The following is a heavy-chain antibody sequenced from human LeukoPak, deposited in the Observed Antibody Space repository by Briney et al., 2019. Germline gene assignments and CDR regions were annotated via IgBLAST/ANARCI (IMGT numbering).Heavy chain of an antibody. J-gene: IGHJ4*02. CDR2: IRYDGSNK. D-gene: IGHD3-22*01. Sequence: PGGSLRLSCAASGFTFRSYGMHWVRQAPGKGLEWVAFIRYDGSNKHYADSVKGRFTISRDNSKDTLYLQMNSLRSEDTAVYYCARDSGSDYYSSAGYWGQGTLVTVSS. CDR1: GFTFRSYG. CDR3: ARDSGSDYYSSAGY. V-gene: IGHV3-30*02.